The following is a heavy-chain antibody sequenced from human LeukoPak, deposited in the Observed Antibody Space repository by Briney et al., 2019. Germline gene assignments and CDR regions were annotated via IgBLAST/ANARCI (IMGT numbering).Heavy chain of an antibody. Sequence: SETLSLTCAVYGGSFSGYYWSWIRQPPGKGLEWIGEINHSGSTNYNPSLKSRVTISVDTSKNQFSLKLGSVTAADTAVYYCASFYYDFWSGYYRRYYYYGMDVWGQGTTVTVSS. CDR1: GGSFSGYY. CDR3: ASFYYDFWSGYYRRYYYYGMDV. J-gene: IGHJ6*02. CDR2: INHSGST. V-gene: IGHV4-34*01. D-gene: IGHD3-3*01.